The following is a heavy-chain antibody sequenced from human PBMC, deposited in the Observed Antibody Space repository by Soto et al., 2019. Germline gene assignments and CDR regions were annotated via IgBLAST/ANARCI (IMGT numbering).Heavy chain of an antibody. CDR2: FIPIFVSA. Sequence: QLHLVQSGAEVKKAGSSVKVSCKASGGTVSSYAITWVRQAPGKGLEWMGVFIPIFVSANYAPKFQGRITITADDSTSTAYMELSGLTSEDTAIYYCARDVSSDTTGFRGYDLWGQGTQVTVSS. J-gene: IGHJ4*02. D-gene: IGHD3-10*01. V-gene: IGHV1-69*01. CDR3: ARDVSSDTTGFRGYDL. CDR1: GGTVSSYA.